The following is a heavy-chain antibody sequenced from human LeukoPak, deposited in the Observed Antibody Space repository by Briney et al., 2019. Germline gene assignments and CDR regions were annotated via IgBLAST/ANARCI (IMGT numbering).Heavy chain of an antibody. D-gene: IGHD6-19*01. Sequence: GGSLRLSYAASGFTFSSYDMTWVRQAPGRGLEWVSSIRPSGDNTYYGDSVKGRFTISRDNSKNTVYLQMNNMRVDDTAIYYCAREAGWHWFDPWGQGTLVTVSS. J-gene: IGHJ5*02. CDR1: GFTFSSYD. CDR3: AREAGWHWFDP. V-gene: IGHV3-23*01. CDR2: IRPSGDNT.